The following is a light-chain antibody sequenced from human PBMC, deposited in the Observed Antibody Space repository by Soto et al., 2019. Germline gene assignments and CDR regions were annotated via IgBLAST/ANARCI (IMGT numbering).Light chain of an antibody. CDR3: QQYNIYWT. CDR1: QTIINW. Sequence: DIQMTQSPSTLSASVGDRVTITCRASQTIINWLAWYQQKPGKAPKLLIYKASSLESEVPSRFRGSGSGTEFTLTISSLQPDDFATYYCQQYNIYWTFGQGTKVDIK. CDR2: KAS. V-gene: IGKV1-5*03. J-gene: IGKJ1*01.